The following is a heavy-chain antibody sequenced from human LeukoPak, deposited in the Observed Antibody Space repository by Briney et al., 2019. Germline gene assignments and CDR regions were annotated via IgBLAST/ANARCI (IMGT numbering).Heavy chain of an antibody. J-gene: IGHJ6*02. CDR1: GYTFTSYY. Sequence: GASVNVSCKASGYTFTSYYVHWVRQAPGQGLEWMGMINPSGGAPSYAQKFQDRVTMTRDTSTSTVYMEVSSLRSEDTAVYYCARVRVYYGMDVWGQGTTVTVSS. V-gene: IGHV1-46*01. CDR3: ARVRVYYGMDV. CDR2: INPSGGAP.